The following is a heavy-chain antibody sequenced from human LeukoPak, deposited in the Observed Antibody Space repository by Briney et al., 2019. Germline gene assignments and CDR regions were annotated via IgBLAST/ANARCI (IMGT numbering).Heavy chain of an antibody. V-gene: IGHV3-53*01. CDR2: IYSGGST. J-gene: IGHJ4*02. Sequence: PGGSVRLSCAASGFTVSSNYMSWVRQAPGKGLEWVSVIYSGGSTYYADSVKGRFTISRDNSKNTLYLQMNSLRAEDTAVYYCARDIRRGYSYGYGEYWGQGTLVTVSS. CDR1: GFTVSSNY. CDR3: ARDIRRGYSYGYGEY. D-gene: IGHD5-18*01.